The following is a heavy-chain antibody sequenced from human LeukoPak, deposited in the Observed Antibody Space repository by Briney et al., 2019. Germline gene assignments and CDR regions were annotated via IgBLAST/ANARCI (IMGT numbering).Heavy chain of an antibody. Sequence: SVKVSCKASGGTFSSYAISWVRQAPGQGLERMGGIIPIFGTANYAQKFQGRVTITADESTSTAYMELSSLRSEDTAVYYCAKGVWGVTHFDYWGQGTLVTVSS. J-gene: IGHJ4*02. V-gene: IGHV1-69*01. CDR3: AKGVWGVTHFDY. CDR2: IIPIFGTA. D-gene: IGHD3-10*02. CDR1: GGTFSSYA.